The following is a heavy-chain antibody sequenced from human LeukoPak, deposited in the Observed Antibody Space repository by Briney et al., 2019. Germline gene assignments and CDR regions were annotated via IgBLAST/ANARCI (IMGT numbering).Heavy chain of an antibody. Sequence: GGSLRLSCAASGFTFSSYGMHWVRQAPCKGLEWVAVISYDGSNKYYADSVKGRFTISRDNSKNTLYLQMNSLRAEDTAVYYCAKDHYDSSGYYYWGQGTLVTVSS. CDR1: GFTFSSYG. J-gene: IGHJ4*02. CDR3: AKDHYDSSGYYY. V-gene: IGHV3-30*18. D-gene: IGHD3-22*01. CDR2: ISYDGSNK.